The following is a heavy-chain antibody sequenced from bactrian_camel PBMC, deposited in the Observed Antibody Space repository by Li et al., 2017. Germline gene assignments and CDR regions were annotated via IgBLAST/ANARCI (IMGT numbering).Heavy chain of an antibody. J-gene: IGHJ4*01. V-gene: IGHV3S53*01. D-gene: IGHD2*01. Sequence: VQLVESGGGSVQAEGSLRLSCAISGPMSSRGYSTGCMGWFRQTPGKEREGVAFITRDGGTEYEDSVKGRFTISRNNARNTLYLQMNSLKIEDTGVYYCEAGCPTLLGIHTKYWGQGTQVTVS. CDR2: ITRDGGT. CDR3: EAGCPTLLGIHTKY. CDR1: GPMSSRGYSTGC.